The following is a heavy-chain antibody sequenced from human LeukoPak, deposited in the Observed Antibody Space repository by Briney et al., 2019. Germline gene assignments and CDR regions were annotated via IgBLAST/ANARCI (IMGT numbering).Heavy chain of an antibody. V-gene: IGHV3-23*01. CDR3: ARPLIGFFP. Sequence: GGSLRLSCAASGFTFSSYAMSWVRQAPGKGLEWVSGISGSGGSTYYADSVKGRFTISRDNAKNTLYLQMNNLRVEDTAIYYCARPLIGFFPWGQGTLVTVSS. CDR2: ISGSGGST. CDR1: GFTFSSYA. D-gene: IGHD2-2*03. J-gene: IGHJ5*02.